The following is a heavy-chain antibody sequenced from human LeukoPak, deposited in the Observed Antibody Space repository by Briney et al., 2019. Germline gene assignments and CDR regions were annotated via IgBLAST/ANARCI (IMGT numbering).Heavy chain of an antibody. CDR2: IYCSGST. J-gene: IGHJ4*02. D-gene: IGHD7-27*01. CDR3: ARSTDTWAQ. V-gene: IGHV4-59*08. Sequence: SETLSLTCTVSGGSINNFFWSWIRQPPGKGREWIGYIYCSGSTNYNPSLEGRLTMSVDTSKNQFSLKLTSVTAADTAVYFCARSTDTWAQWGQGTLVTVSS. CDR1: GGSINNFF.